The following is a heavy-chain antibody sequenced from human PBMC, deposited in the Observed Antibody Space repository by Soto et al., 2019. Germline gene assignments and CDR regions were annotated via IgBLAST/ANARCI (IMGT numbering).Heavy chain of an antibody. Sequence: QVQLVQSGAAVKKPGSSVKVSCKASGGTFSSYTISWVRQAPGQGLEWMGRIIPILGIANYAQKFQGRFKIAANKSTRTAYMELRSLRSEDTAVYYCARVSVITDWYFDLWGRGTLVTASS. D-gene: IGHD3-16*01. CDR3: ARVSVITDWYFDL. V-gene: IGHV1-69*02. CDR2: IIPILGIA. CDR1: GGTFSSYT. J-gene: IGHJ2*01.